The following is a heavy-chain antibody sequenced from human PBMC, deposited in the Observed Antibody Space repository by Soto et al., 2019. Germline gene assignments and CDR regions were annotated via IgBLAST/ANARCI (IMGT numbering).Heavy chain of an antibody. CDR1: GDSVSSNSAA. D-gene: IGHD6-13*01. CDR2: IYYRSKLYI. V-gene: IGHV6-1*01. Sequence: SQTLSLTCVISGDSVSSNSAAWNWIRQSPSRGFVWLGRIYYRSKLYIDYAVSVKSRITINPYTSNNQFSLQLNSVTPEDTAVYYCARVIFSGSSWPHDAFDIWGQGTMVTVS. CDR3: ARVIFSGSSWPHDAFDI. J-gene: IGHJ3*02.